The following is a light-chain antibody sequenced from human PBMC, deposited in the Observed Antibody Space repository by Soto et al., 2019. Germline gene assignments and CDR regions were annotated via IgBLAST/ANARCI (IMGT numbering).Light chain of an antibody. Sequence: IVLTQYQATLSSSPGPRATLSCRASQSFSSCLAWYQQKPGQAPRLLIYDASNRATGIPARFSGSGSGTDFTLTISSLEPEDFAVYYCQQRSNWPWTFGQGTKVDI. CDR3: QQRSNWPWT. V-gene: IGKV3-11*01. J-gene: IGKJ1*01. CDR1: QSFSSC. CDR2: DAS.